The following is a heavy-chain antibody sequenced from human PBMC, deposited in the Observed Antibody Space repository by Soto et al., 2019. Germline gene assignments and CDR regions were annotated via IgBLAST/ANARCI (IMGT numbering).Heavy chain of an antibody. J-gene: IGHJ4*02. Sequence: GGSLRLSCAASGFTFSSYAMSWVRQAPGKGLEWVSAISGSGGSTYYADSVKGRFTISRDNSKNTLYLQMNSLRAEDTAVYYCAKAEGKYCSSTSCQRRYYFDYWGQGTLVTVSS. CDR1: GFTFSSYA. V-gene: IGHV3-23*01. CDR3: AKAEGKYCSSTSCQRRYYFDY. CDR2: ISGSGGST. D-gene: IGHD2-2*01.